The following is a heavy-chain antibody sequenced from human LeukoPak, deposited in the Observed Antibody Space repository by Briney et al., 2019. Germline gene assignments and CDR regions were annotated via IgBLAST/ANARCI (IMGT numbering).Heavy chain of an antibody. V-gene: IGHV4-38-2*02. CDR3: ARAYSSSWYYNWFDP. D-gene: IGHD6-13*01. CDR1: GYSISSGYY. J-gene: IGHJ5*02. CDR2: IYNSGST. Sequence: VKPSETLSLTCTVSGYSISSGYYWGWIRQPPGKGLEWIGSIYNSGSTYYNPSLKSRVTISVDTSKNQFSLKLRSVTAADTAMYYCARAYSSSWYYNWFDPWGQGTLVTVSS.